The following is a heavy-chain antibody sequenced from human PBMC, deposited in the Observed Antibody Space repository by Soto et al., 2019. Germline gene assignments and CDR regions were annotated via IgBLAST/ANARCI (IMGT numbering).Heavy chain of an antibody. CDR2: INPSGSI. D-gene: IGHD4-4*01. V-gene: IGHV4-34*01. J-gene: IGHJ4*02. CDR1: GGSFSGYH. CDR3: ATFVGATTVTRGSPRDY. Sequence: VQLQQWGAGLLKPSETLSLTCAVYGGSFSGYHWSWFRQPPGKGLEWIGEINPSGSINYNPSLKSRVTISVDTSKNQFSLNLSSVTAADTAVYYCATFVGATTVTRGSPRDYWGQGTLVTVCS.